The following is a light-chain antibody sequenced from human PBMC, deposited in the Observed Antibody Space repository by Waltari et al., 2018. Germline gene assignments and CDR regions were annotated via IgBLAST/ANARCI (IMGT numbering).Light chain of an antibody. CDR2: AAS. Sequence: DIQMTQSPSSLSASVGDRVTITCRASQSITYYLNWYQQQPGKAPKLLVYAASSLQSGVPSRFSGSGSGTDFTLTINSLQPEDSATYYCQQTYSTPRTFGQGTKVQNK. CDR1: QSITYY. J-gene: IGKJ1*01. V-gene: IGKV1-39*01. CDR3: QQTYSTPRT.